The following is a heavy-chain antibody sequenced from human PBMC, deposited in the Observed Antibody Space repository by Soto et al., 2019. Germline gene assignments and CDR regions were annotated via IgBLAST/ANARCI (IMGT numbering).Heavy chain of an antibody. CDR3: AHATYYAFRSGIYD. CDR1: GFSLSTSVGG. V-gene: IGHV2-5*02. D-gene: IGHD3-3*01. J-gene: IGHJ4*02. Sequence: ESGPTLVNPTQTLTLIGTFSGFSLSTSVGGVDWIRQPPVKALEWLALIYWDDDKRFSPSLKSRLTITEDTSKNQVVLTMTNMDLVDTGTYYCAHATYYAFRSGIYDWGPGTLVTVSS. CDR2: IYWDDDK.